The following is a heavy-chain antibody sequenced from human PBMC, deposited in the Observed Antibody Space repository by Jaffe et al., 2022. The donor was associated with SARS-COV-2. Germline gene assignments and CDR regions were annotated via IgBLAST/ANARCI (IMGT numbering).Heavy chain of an antibody. CDR1: GYTFTSYD. CDR3: ACRYCSGGSCHRAPIDY. J-gene: IGHJ4*02. V-gene: IGHV1-8*01. D-gene: IGHD2-15*01. CDR2: MNPNSGNT. Sequence: QVQLVQSGAEVKKPGASVKVSCKASGYTFTSYDINWVRQATGQGLEWMGWMNPNSGNTGYAQKFQGRVTMTRNTSISTAYMELSSLRSEDTAVYYCACRYCSGGSCHRAPIDYWGQGTLVTVSS.